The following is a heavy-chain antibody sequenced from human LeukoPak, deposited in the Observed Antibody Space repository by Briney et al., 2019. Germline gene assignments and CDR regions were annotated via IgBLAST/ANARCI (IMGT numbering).Heavy chain of an antibody. J-gene: IGHJ4*02. CDR1: GGSISSGGYY. V-gene: IGHV4-31*03. CDR2: IYYSGST. D-gene: IGHD1-26*01. CDR3: ARGVGAPSVYYFDY. Sequence: PSETLSLTCTVSGGSISSGGYYWSWIRQHPGKGLEWIGYIYYSGSTYYNPSLKSRVTISVGTSKNQFSLKLSSVTAADTAVYYCARGVGAPSVYYFDYWGQGTLVTVSP.